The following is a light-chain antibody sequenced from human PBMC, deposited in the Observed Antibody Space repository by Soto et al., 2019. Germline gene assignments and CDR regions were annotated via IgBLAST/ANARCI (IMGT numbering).Light chain of an antibody. CDR2: KAS. CDR3: QQYYLYPLT. J-gene: IGKJ4*01. CDR1: QSISSW. Sequence: DIQMTQSPSTLSASVGDRVTITCRASQSISSWLAWYQQKPGKAPKLLIYKASSLEGGVPSRFSGSGSGTEFTLTITSLQPDDFATYYCQQYYLYPLTFGGGTQVDIK. V-gene: IGKV1-5*03.